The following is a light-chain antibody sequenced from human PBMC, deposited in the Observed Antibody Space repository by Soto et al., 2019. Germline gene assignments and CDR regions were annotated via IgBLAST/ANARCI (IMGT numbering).Light chain of an antibody. CDR1: QSITNS. Sequence: DIEMTQSTSSLSASVGDRVTITCRASQSITNSLNWYQQKPGRAPKLLIYSTSSLQSGVPSRFSGSGSGTDFTVTISSLQPEDFSAYYCQQSYSAPWTFGQGTKVDIK. CDR2: STS. J-gene: IGKJ1*01. CDR3: QQSYSAPWT. V-gene: IGKV1-39*01.